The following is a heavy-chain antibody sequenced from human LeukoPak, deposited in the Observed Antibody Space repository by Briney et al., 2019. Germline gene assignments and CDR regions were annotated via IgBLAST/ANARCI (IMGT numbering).Heavy chain of an antibody. CDR3: ATGIVAIKSRFFDY. Sequence: SETLSLTCAVSGDSIRSSSYYWGWIRQPPGRGLVRIGSIYYRGSTYYNPSLKSRVTISVDTSKSQFSLELTSVTVADTAMCFCATGIVAIKSRFFDYWGQGSLITVSS. CDR1: GDSIRSSSYY. V-gene: IGHV4-39*01. J-gene: IGHJ4*02. D-gene: IGHD5-12*01. CDR2: IYYRGST.